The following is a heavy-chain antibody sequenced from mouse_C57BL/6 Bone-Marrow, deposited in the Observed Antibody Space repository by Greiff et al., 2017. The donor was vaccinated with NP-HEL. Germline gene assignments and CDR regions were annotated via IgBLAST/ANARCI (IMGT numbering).Heavy chain of an antibody. CDR1: GYAFSSSW. CDR2: IYPGDGDT. J-gene: IGHJ4*01. D-gene: IGHD1-1*01. Sequence: VQLQESGPELVKPGASVKISCKASGYAFSSSWMNWVKQRPGKGLEWIGRIYPGDGDTNYNGKLKGKATLTADKSSSTAYMQLSRLTSEESAVYFSANYDGSSYYYAMDYWGQGTSVTVAS. CDR3: ANYDGSSYYYAMDY. V-gene: IGHV1-82*01.